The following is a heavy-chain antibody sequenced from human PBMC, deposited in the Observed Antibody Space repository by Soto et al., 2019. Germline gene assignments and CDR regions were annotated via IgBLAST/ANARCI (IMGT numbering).Heavy chain of an antibody. V-gene: IGHV3-30*18. CDR1: GFSFPRFG. CDR2: ITYEGSQI. J-gene: IGHJ6*02. Sequence: GGSLRPSCAASGFSFPRFGMHWVRQAPGKGLEWVALITYEGSQIYYADAVKGRFTISRDNGNNTLYLQMDNLRTEDTATYFCAKGRGDTNWAKYYGLDVWGQGNTVTVSS. CDR3: AKGRGDTNWAKYYGLDV. D-gene: IGHD7-27*01.